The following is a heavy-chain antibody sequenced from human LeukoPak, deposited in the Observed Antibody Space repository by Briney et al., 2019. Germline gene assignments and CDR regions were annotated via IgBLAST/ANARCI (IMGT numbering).Heavy chain of an antibody. Sequence: GGSLRLSCAASGFIFSNYGMTWVRQAPGKGLEWVSAISGSGSGGSTYYADSVKGRFTISRDNSKHTLYLQMNSLRAEDTAVYYCSKWKAIVLVPAARSPIDYWGQGTLVTVSS. V-gene: IGHV3-23*01. CDR1: GFIFSNYG. D-gene: IGHD2-2*01. J-gene: IGHJ4*02. CDR2: ISGSGSGGST. CDR3: SKWKAIVLVPAARSPIDY.